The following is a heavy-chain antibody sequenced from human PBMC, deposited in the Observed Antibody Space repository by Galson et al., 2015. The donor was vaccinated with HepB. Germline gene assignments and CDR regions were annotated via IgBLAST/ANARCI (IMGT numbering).Heavy chain of an antibody. V-gene: IGHV4-4*02. D-gene: IGHD6-6*01. Sequence: TLSLTCAVSGGSISSSNWWSWVRQPPGKGLEWIGEIYHSGSTNYNPSLKSRVTISVDKSKNQFSLKLSSVTAADTAVYYCARVVAARPGDGPRSLWEAAFDIWGQGTMVTVSS. CDR1: GGSISSSNW. CDR3: ARVVAARPGDGPRSLWEAAFDI. J-gene: IGHJ3*02. CDR2: IYHSGST.